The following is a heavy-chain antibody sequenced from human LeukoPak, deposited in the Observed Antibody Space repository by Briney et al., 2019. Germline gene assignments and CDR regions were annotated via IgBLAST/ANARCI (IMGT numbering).Heavy chain of an antibody. J-gene: IGHJ4*02. CDR2: IYYSGST. CDR1: GGSISTYY. CDR3: ARVGDGSSSWYPLH. V-gene: IGHV4-59*08. D-gene: IGHD6-13*01. Sequence: PSETLSLTCTVSGGSISTYYWSWIRQPPGKGLEWIGYIYYSGSTNYNPSLKSRVTISVDTFENQFSLKLSSVTAADTAVYYCARVGDGSSSWYPLHWGQGTLVTVSS.